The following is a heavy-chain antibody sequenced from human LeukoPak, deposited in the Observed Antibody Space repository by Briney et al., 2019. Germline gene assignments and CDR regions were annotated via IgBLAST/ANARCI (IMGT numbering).Heavy chain of an antibody. V-gene: IGHV3-NL1*01. J-gene: IGHJ3*02. CDR1: GFTFSSYG. D-gene: IGHD2-21*02. CDR2: IYSGGST. Sequence: GGSLRLSCAASGFTFSSYGTHWVRQAPGKGLEWVSVIYSGGSTYYADSVKGRFTISRDNSKNTLYLQMNSLRAEDTAVYYCARTVGVRHIVVVTAKQAGAFDIWGQGTMVTVSS. CDR3: ARTVGVRHIVVVTAKQAGAFDI.